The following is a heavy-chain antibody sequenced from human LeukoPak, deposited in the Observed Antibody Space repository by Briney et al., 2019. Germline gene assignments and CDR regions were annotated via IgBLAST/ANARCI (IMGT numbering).Heavy chain of an antibody. V-gene: IGHV1-8*03. J-gene: IGHJ6*03. CDR2: MYPNSGNT. CDR1: GYTFTGYY. Sequence: ASVKVSCKASGYTFTGYYMHWVRQAPGQGLEWMGWMYPNSGNTGYAQKFQGRVTITRNTSISAAYMELSSLRSEDTAVYYCARGRRYYYYYMDVWGKGTTVTVSS. CDR3: ARGRRYYYYYMDV.